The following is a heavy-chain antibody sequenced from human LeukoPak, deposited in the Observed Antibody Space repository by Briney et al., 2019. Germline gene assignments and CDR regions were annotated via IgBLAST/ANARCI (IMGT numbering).Heavy chain of an antibody. CDR1: GGSVSSSIYY. D-gene: IGHD6-13*01. V-gene: IGHV4-39*07. CDR2: IYYSGST. CDR3: ARGPPPPPPGPKRHSSSWYGGLDY. J-gene: IGHJ4*02. Sequence: SETLSLTCTVSGGSVSSSIYYWGWIRQPPGKGLEWIGSIYYSGSTYYNPSLKSRVTISVDTSKNQFSLKLSSVTAADTAVYYCARGPPPPPPGPKRHSSSWYGGLDYWGQGTLVTVSS.